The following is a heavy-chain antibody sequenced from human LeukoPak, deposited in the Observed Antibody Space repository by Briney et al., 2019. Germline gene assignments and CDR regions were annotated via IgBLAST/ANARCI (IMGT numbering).Heavy chain of an antibody. CDR1: GYTCTSYG. V-gene: IGHV1-18*01. D-gene: IGHD2-2*01. Sequence: ASVKVCCEASGYTCTSYGITWVRQAPGQGREWMGWISAYNGNTNYAQKLQGRVTMTTDTSTSTAYLDLRSLRSDDTAVYYCARAEQYQLLLHWGQGTLVTVSS. CDR2: ISAYNGNT. CDR3: ARAEQYQLLLH. J-gene: IGHJ4*02.